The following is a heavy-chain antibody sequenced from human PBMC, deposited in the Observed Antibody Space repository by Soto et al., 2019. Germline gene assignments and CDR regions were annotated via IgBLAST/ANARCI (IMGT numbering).Heavy chain of an antibody. Sequence: QVQLQESGPGLVKPSQTLSLTCNVSGGSISSGHYYWSWIRQHPGKGLEWVGYIYYRGSTYYNPSLKSRVNISVHTSENQFSLKLSSVTAADTAVYYCARVRCSGGNCYSVFDSWGQGTLVTVSS. CDR3: ARVRCSGGNCYSVFDS. D-gene: IGHD2-15*01. J-gene: IGHJ4*02. V-gene: IGHV4-31*03. CDR1: GGSISSGHYY. CDR2: IYYRGST.